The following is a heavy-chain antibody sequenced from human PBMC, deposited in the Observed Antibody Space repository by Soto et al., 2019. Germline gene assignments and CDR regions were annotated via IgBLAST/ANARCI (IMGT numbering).Heavy chain of an antibody. CDR1: GYTFTAYY. CDR3: ARGDFDRSGNYNAGWFAP. CDR2: INPNSGGT. Sequence: QVQLVQSGAEVTKPGASVKVSCKASGYTFTAYYMHWLRQAPGQGLEWMGWINPNSGGTNYAQRFQGRVTVTNDTSISTTYMELSSLGSDDTAVYYCARGDFDRSGNYNAGWFAPWGQGTLVTVSS. D-gene: IGHD3-22*01. V-gene: IGHV1-2*02. J-gene: IGHJ5*02.